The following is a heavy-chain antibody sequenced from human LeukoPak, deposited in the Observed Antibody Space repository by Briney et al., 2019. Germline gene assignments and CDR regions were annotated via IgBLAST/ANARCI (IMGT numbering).Heavy chain of an antibody. Sequence: SETLSLTCTVSGGSISSYYWSWIRQPPGKGLEWIGYIYYSGSTNYNPSLKSRVTISVDTSKNQFSLKLSSVTAADTAVYYCARLSFYDSSAQDDAFDIWGQGTMVTVSS. CDR1: GGSISSYY. V-gene: IGHV4-59*08. D-gene: IGHD3-22*01. CDR2: IYYSGST. CDR3: ARLSFYDSSAQDDAFDI. J-gene: IGHJ3*02.